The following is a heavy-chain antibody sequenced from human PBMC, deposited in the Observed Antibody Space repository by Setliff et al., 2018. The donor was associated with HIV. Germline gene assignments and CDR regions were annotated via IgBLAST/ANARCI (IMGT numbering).Heavy chain of an antibody. CDR3: ARHRDPPGSRWIYYYYYMDL. J-gene: IGHJ6*03. Sequence: SETLSLTCTVSGGSISSHYWSWIRQPPEKGLEWIGEISHSGGTNYNPSLKSRVTISIDTSKNQFSLRLSSVTAADTGVYYCARHRDPPGSRWIYYYYYMDLWGEGTTVTVSS. CDR1: GGSISSHY. CDR2: ISHSGGT. V-gene: IGHV4-34*01. D-gene: IGHD6-13*01.